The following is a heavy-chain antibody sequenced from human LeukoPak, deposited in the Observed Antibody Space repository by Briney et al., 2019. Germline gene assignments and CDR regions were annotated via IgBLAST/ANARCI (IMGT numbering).Heavy chain of an antibody. J-gene: IGHJ4*02. V-gene: IGHV4-39*01. D-gene: IGHD3-10*01. Sequence: SETLSLTCTVSNGSISSYYWAWIRQPPGKGLEWIGSIYYSGSTNYNPSLKSRVTISVDTSRNQFSLNLNSVTAADTAVYYCASRSGGDYWGQGTLVTVSS. CDR3: ASRSGGDY. CDR1: NGSISSYY. CDR2: IYYSGST.